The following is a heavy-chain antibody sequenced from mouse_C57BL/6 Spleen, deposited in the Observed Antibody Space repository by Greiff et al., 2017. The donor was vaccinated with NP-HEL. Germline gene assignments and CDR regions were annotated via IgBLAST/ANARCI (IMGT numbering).Heavy chain of an antibody. V-gene: IGHV7-3*01. CDR3: ARYTPTGYYFDY. J-gene: IGHJ2*01. Sequence: EVKVVESGGGLVQPGGSLSLSCAASGFTFTDYYMSWVRPPPGKALEWLGFIRNKANGYTTEYSASVKGRFTISRDNSQSILYLQMNALRAEDSATYYCARYTPTGYYFDYWGQGTTLTVSS. D-gene: IGHD4-1*01. CDR2: IRNKANGYTT. CDR1: GFTFTDYY.